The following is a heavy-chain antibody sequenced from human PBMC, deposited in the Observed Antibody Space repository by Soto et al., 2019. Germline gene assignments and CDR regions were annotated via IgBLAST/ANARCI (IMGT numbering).Heavy chain of an antibody. J-gene: IGHJ6*02. D-gene: IGHD1-26*01. Sequence: QVQLQESGPGLVKPSETLSLTCTVSGGSISSYYWSWIRQPAGKGLEWIGRIYTSGSTNYNPSLKSRVTMSVDTSKNQFSLKLSSVTAADTAVYYCAREEVGATPPTTYYYGMDVWGQGTTVTVSS. CDR3: AREEVGATPPTTYYYGMDV. CDR1: GGSISSYY. V-gene: IGHV4-4*07. CDR2: IYTSGST.